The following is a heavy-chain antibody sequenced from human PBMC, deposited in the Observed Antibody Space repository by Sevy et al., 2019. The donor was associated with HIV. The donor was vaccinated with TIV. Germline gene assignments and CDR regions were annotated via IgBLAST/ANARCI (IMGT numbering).Heavy chain of an antibody. CDR2: IYVDGRTA. V-gene: IGHV3-74*01. J-gene: IGHJ4*02. D-gene: IGHD6-13*01. Sequence: GGSLRLSCAASGFTFSSYWMHWVRQAPGMGLVWLSRIYVDGRTASYADSVKGRFAISRDNAKNTLYLQMNSLRDEDTAVYYCGRVPVAAAGTGIDYWGQGTLVTVSS. CDR3: GRVPVAAAGTGIDY. CDR1: GFTFSSYW.